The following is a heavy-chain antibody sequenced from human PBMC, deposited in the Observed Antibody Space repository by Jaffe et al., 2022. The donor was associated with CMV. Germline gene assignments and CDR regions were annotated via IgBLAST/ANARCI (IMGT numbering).Heavy chain of an antibody. Sequence: EVQLVESGGDLVQPGRSLRLSCAASGFIFEDYVMYWVRQAPGKGLEWVSSINWNGGRIGYADSVKGRFTISRDNANNSLYLQMNSLRVEDTAFYYCAKDRFGSSDYYGMDVWGQGTTVTVSS. J-gene: IGHJ6*02. CDR1: GFIFEDYV. CDR3: AKDRFGSSDYYGMDV. CDR2: INWNGGRI. V-gene: IGHV3-9*01. D-gene: IGHD3-16*01.